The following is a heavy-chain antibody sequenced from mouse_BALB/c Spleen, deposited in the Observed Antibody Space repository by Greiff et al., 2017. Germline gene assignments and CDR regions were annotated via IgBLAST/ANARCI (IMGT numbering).Heavy chain of an antibody. J-gene: IGHJ3*01. V-gene: IGHV1-18*01. CDR2: INPNNGGT. CDR3: AGSWFAY. CDR1: GYTFTDYN. Sequence: EVQLQESGPELVKPGASVKISCTTSGYTFTDYNMHWVKQSHGKSLEWIGGINPNNGGTSYNQKFKGKATLTVDTSSSTGYMELRSLTSEDSAVDFLAGSWFAYWGQGTLVTVSA.